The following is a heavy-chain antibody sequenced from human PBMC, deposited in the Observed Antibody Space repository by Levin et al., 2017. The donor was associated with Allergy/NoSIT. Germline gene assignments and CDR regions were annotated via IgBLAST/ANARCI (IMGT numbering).Heavy chain of an antibody. Sequence: GGSLRLSCAASGFTFSNYAMHWVRQAPGKGLEWVGVISDDGSSEFYIDSVKGRFTISRDNSKNRLYLQMDSLRAEDPALYYCVREIAEEGTWGQGTLVIVSS. V-gene: IGHV3-30-3*01. CDR1: GFTFSNYA. D-gene: IGHD1-1*01. CDR3: VREIAEEGT. J-gene: IGHJ4*02. CDR2: ISDDGSSE.